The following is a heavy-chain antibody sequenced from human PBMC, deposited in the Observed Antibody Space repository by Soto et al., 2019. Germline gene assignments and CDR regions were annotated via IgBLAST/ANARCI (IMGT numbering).Heavy chain of an antibody. D-gene: IGHD1-20*01. CDR1: GYTFTSYG. V-gene: IGHV1-18*01. CDR3: ARDGGLGRRHNWNDFDY. J-gene: IGHJ4*02. Sequence: ASVKLSCKASGYTFTSYGISWVRQAPGQGLEWMGWISADNGNTNYPQKLQGRVTMTTDTSTSTAYMELRSLKSDDTAMYYCARDGGLGRRHNWNDFDYWGQGTLVTVSS. CDR2: ISADNGNT.